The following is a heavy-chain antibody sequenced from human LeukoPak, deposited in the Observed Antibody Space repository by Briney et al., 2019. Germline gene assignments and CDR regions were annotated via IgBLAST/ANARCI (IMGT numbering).Heavy chain of an antibody. J-gene: IGHJ5*02. D-gene: IGHD3-3*01. CDR3: ARAGYDFWSGYYLYNWFDP. Sequence: SETLSLTCTVSGGSISSGGYYWSWIRQPPGKGLEWIGYIYHSGSTYYNPSLKSRVTISVDRSKNQFSLKLSSVTAADTAVYYCARAGYDFWSGYYLYNWFDPWGQGTLVTVSS. CDR2: IYHSGST. CDR1: GGSISSGGYY. V-gene: IGHV4-30-2*01.